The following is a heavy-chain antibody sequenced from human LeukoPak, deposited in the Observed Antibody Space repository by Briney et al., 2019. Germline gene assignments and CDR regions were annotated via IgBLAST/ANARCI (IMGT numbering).Heavy chain of an antibody. CDR3: ARGRAWELPDYFQL. V-gene: IGHV4-59*08. CDR2: IYSSGTT. CDR1: GGSFTHYY. Sequence: SGTLSLTCAVSGGSFTHYYWSWIRQPPGKGLQWIGYIYSSGTTKYNPSLKSRVTISLDMPNNQFSLILTSVTAADTAVYYCARGRAWELPDYFQLWGQGTLVTVSS. J-gene: IGHJ1*01. D-gene: IGHD1-26*01.